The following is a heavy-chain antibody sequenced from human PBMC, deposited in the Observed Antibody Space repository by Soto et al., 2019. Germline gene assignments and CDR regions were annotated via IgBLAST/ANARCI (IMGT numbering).Heavy chain of an antibody. CDR3: ARASIAVAGTFYFDY. V-gene: IGHV4-59*01. CDR2: IYYSGST. J-gene: IGHJ4*02. Sequence: SETLSLTCGVYGGSFSGYYWSWIRQPPGKGLEWIGYIYYSGSTNYNPSLKSRVTISVDTSKNQFSLKLSSVTAADTAVYYCARASIAVAGTFYFDYWGQGTLVTVSS. D-gene: IGHD6-19*01. CDR1: GGSFSGYY.